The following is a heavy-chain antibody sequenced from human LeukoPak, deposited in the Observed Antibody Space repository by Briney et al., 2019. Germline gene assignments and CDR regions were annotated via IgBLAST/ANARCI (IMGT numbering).Heavy chain of an antibody. CDR2: ISGSGGNT. D-gene: IGHD3-22*01. J-gene: IGHJ4*02. Sequence: GGCLRLSCAASGSTFSSYAMSWVRQAPGKGLEWVSGISGSGGNTYYADSVKGRFTISRDNSKNTLYLQMSSLRAEDTAAYYCANDTMIVASTFDYWGQGTLVTVSS. V-gene: IGHV3-23*01. CDR3: ANDTMIVASTFDY. CDR1: GSTFSSYA.